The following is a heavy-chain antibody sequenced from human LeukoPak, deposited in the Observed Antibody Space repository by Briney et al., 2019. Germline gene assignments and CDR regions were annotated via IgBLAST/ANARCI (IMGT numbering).Heavy chain of an antibody. CDR3: ATRISGYDSYYLDY. J-gene: IGHJ4*02. Sequence: SETLSLTCTVSGYSISSGYYWGWIRQPPGRGLEWIGSIYHSGSTYYNPSLKSRVTISVDTSKNQFSLKLSSVTAADTAVYYCATRISGYDSYYLDYWGQGTLVTVSS. D-gene: IGHD5-12*01. V-gene: IGHV4-38-2*02. CDR1: GYSISSGYY. CDR2: IYHSGST.